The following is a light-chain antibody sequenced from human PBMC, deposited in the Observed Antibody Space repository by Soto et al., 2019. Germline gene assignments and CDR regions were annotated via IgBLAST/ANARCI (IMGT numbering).Light chain of an antibody. CDR1: QSVSIL. J-gene: IGKJ5*01. V-gene: IGKV3-11*01. CDR3: QMRTNWSIA. CDR2: DAS. Sequence: EIVMTQSPATLSVSPGERATLSCRASQSVSILLAWYQQKPGQAPRLLIYDASNRATGIPARFSGTGSGTDFTLTINNLEPEDSAVYYCQMRTNWSIAFGRGTRLEIK.